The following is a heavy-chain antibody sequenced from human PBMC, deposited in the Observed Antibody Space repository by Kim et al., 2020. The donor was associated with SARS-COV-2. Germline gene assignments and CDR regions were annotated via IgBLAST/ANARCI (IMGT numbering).Heavy chain of an antibody. Sequence: GGSLRLSCAASGFTFSSYAMSWVRQAPGKGLEWVSAISGSGGSTYYADSVKGRFTISRDNSKNTLYLQMNSLRAEDTAVYYCAKELSLSVYYYDRSGRHWGQGTLVTVSS. V-gene: IGHV3-23*01. J-gene: IGHJ4*02. CDR2: ISGSGGST. CDR1: GFTFSSYA. D-gene: IGHD3-22*01. CDR3: AKELSLSVYYYDRSGRH.